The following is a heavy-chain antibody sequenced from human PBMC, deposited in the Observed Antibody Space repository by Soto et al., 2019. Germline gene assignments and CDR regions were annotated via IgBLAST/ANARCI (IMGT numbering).Heavy chain of an antibody. D-gene: IGHD6-6*01. V-gene: IGHV3-23*01. CDR3: ANRSSSSPFDY. CDR2: ISGSDDST. CDR1: GFTFSSYA. J-gene: IGHJ4*02. Sequence: EVQLLESGGGLVQPGGSLRLSCAASGFTFSSYAMSWFRQAPGKGLEWVSVISGSDDSTYYADSVKGRFTISRDNSKNTLYLQMNTLRADDTAVYYCANRSSSSPFDYWGKGTLVTVSS.